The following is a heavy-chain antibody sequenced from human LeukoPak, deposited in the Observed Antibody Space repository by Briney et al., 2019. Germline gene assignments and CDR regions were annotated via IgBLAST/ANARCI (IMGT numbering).Heavy chain of an antibody. J-gene: IGHJ3*02. Sequence: GPLRLSCAASGFTFSSYSMNWVRQAPGKGLEWVSSISSSSSYIYYADSVKGRFTISRDNAKNSLYLQMNSLRAEDTAVYYCARDQGSGSPAGAFDIWGQGTMVTVSS. CDR1: GFTFSSYS. D-gene: IGHD6-19*01. CDR3: ARDQGSGSPAGAFDI. CDR2: ISSSSSYI. V-gene: IGHV3-21*01.